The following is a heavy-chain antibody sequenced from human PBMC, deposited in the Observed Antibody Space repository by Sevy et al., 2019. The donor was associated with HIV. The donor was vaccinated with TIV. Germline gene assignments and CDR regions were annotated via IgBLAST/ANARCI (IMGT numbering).Heavy chain of an antibody. Sequence: SETLYLTCTVSGGSISSYYWSWIRHPPGKGLEWIGYIYYSGSTNYNPSLKSRVTISVDTSKNQFSLKLSSVTAADTAVYYCARGGPSGYYFDYWGQGTLVTVSS. CDR2: IYYSGST. J-gene: IGHJ4*02. CDR3: ARGGPSGYYFDY. CDR1: GGSISSYY. V-gene: IGHV4-59*01. D-gene: IGHD3-22*01.